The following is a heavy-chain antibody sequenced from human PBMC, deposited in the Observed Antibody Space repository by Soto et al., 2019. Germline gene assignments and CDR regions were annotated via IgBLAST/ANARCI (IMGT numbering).Heavy chain of an antibody. V-gene: IGHV4-34*01. CDR2: INHSGST. D-gene: IGHD3-10*01. Sequence: SETLSLTCAVYAGSLSGYYWSWVRQPPGKGLEWIGEINHSGSTNYNPSLKSRVTISVDTSKNQFSLKLSSVTAADTAVYYCARVSGIYYYGMDVWGQGTTVT. J-gene: IGHJ6*02. CDR1: AGSLSGYY. CDR3: ARVSGIYYYGMDV.